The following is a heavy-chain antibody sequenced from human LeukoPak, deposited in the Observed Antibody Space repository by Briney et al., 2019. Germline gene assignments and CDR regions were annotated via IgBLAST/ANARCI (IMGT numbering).Heavy chain of an antibody. CDR3: VAQFDY. CDR2: INSDGSSP. CDR1: GFTFSSFW. J-gene: IGHJ4*02. Sequence: GGSLRLSCAASGFTFSSFWMHWVRQAPGKGLVWVSRINSDGSSPNYADSVKGRFTTSRDNAKNTLYLQMNSLRADDTAVYYCVAQFDYWGQGTLVTVSS. V-gene: IGHV3-74*01.